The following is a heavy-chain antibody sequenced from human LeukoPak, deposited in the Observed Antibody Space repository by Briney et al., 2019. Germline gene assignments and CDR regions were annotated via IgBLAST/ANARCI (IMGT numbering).Heavy chain of an antibody. V-gene: IGHV3-23*01. CDR1: GFPFSDFA. CDR3: AKFEGALLGNYYMDV. CDR2: ISGGGDNT. J-gene: IGHJ6*03. Sequence: GGSLRLSCAVSGFPFSDFAMSWVRQAPGKGLEWVSTISGGGDNTYFADSVKGRFTISRDNSKNTLFLQMVSLRAEDTAVYYCAKFEGALLGNYYMDVWGKGTTVTVSS.